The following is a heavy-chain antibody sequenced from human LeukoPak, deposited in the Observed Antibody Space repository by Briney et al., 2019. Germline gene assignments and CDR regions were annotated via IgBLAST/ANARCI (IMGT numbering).Heavy chain of an antibody. CDR2: IWYDGSNK. D-gene: IGHD5-12*01. CDR3: ARVRGYSGYGALVY. V-gene: IGHV3-33*01. CDR1: GFTFSGYG. Sequence: GGSLRLSCAASGFTFSGYGMHWVRQAPGQVLEWLAVIWYDGSNKYYADSVKGRFTISRDNSKNTLYLLMNSLRAEDTAVYYCARVRGYSGYGALVYWGQGTLVTVSS. J-gene: IGHJ4*02.